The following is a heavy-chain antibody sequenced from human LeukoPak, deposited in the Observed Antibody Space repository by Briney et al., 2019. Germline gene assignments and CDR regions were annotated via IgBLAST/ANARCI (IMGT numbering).Heavy chain of an antibody. Sequence: PGGSLRLYCAASGFSFSIYEMNWVRQAPGKGLEWVSYISSSGSSISYADSVKGRFTFSRDNAKNSLHVQMNSLRAEDTAVYYCARGSYYDSSGYYHYYFDYWGQGTLVTVSS. CDR3: ARGSYYDSSGYYHYYFDY. J-gene: IGHJ4*02. CDR1: GFSFSIYE. D-gene: IGHD3-22*01. V-gene: IGHV3-48*03. CDR2: ISSSGSSI.